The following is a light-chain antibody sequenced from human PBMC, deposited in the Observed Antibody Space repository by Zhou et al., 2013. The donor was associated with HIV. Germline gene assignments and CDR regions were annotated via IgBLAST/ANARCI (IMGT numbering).Light chain of an antibody. Sequence: DIQMTQSPSSLSAFVGDRVTITCRASQSISMWLAWYQQKAGKAPKLLIYKASTLERGVPSRFRGSGSETEFTLTIDSLQPDDFATYHCQQYNSFPRTFGQGTKVEIK. J-gene: IGKJ1*01. CDR3: QQYNSFPRT. V-gene: IGKV1-5*03. CDR2: KAS. CDR1: QSISMW.